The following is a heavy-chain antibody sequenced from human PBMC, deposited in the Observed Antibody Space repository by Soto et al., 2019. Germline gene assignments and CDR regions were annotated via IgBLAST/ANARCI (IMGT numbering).Heavy chain of an antibody. Sequence: QVQLVQSGAEVKRPGASVKVSCKASGYTLTDNYMHWVREAPAHGLEWMGWINPDGGTNYAQKFQGRVTMTRDTAISTADMELSRLRSDDTAVYYCARSLTTRATLLDYWGQGTLVTVSS. CDR3: ARSLTTRATLLDY. CDR2: INPDGGT. CDR1: GYTLTDNY. D-gene: IGHD4-4*01. V-gene: IGHV1-2*02. J-gene: IGHJ4*02.